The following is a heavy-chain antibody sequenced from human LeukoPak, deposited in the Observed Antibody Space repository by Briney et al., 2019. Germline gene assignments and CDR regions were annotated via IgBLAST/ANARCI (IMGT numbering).Heavy chain of an antibody. CDR3: ARGGIHDSDC. CDR1: GESFNESFSGPY. Sequence: PSETLSLTCAVYGESFNESFSGPYWSWIRQPPGKGLEWIGEISHSGSTNYNPSLKSRVTISVDKSRNQFSLKLTSVTAADTAVYYCARGGIHDSDCWGQGTLVTVSS. V-gene: IGHV4-34*01. D-gene: IGHD2-15*01. CDR2: ISHSGST. J-gene: IGHJ4*02.